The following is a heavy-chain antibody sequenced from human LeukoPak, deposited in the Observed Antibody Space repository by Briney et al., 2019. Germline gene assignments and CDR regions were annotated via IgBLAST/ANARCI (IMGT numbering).Heavy chain of an antibody. V-gene: IGHV1-18*01. CDR3: ARDQGGVITFDALDI. CDR2: ISAYNGNT. CDR1: GYTFTSYG. Sequence: GASVKVSCKASGYTFTSYGISWVRQAPGQGLEWMGWISAYNGNTNYAQKLQGRVTMTTDTSTSTAYMELRSLRSDDTAVYYCARDQGGVITFDALDIWGQGTMVTVSS. D-gene: IGHD3-10*01. J-gene: IGHJ3*02.